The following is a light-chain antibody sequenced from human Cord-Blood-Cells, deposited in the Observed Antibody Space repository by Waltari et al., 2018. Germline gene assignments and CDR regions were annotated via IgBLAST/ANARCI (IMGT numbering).Light chain of an antibody. J-gene: IGLJ2*01. CDR2: DVS. Sequence: QSALTQPASVSGSPGQSITISCTGTSSDVGGYNYVSWDQQHPGKAPKIMIYDVSNRPSVVSNRFSGSKSGNTASLTISGLQAEDEADYYCSSYTSSSTVVFGGGTKLTVL. CDR3: SSYTSSSTVV. V-gene: IGLV2-14*03. CDR1: SSDVGGYNY.